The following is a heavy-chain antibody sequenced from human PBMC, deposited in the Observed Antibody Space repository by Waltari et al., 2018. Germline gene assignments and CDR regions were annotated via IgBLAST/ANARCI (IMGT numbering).Heavy chain of an antibody. CDR1: GGTFSSYA. Sequence: QVQLVQSGAEVKKPGSSVKVSCKASGGTFSSYAISWVRQAPGQGLEWMGGIIPILGIANYAQKFQGRVTITADESTSTAYMELSSLRSEDTAVYYCARRASNNHYYRSNRVNSPYFDYWGQGTLVTVSS. V-gene: IGHV1-69*04. CDR3: ARRASNNHYYRSNRVNSPYFDY. J-gene: IGHJ4*02. CDR2: IIPILGIA. D-gene: IGHD3-22*01.